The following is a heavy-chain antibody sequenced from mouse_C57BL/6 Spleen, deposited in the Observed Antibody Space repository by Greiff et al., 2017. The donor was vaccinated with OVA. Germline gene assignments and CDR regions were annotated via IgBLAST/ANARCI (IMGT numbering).Heavy chain of an antibody. CDR2: ISDGGSYT. Sequence: DVKLVESGGGLVKPGGSLKLSCAASGFTFSSYSMSWVRQTPEKRLEWVATISDGGSYTYYPDNVKGRFTLSRDNAKNNRYLQMSHLKSEDTAMYYCARDPVGGFDYWGQGTTLTVSS. D-gene: IGHD1-1*01. CDR1: GFTFSSYS. J-gene: IGHJ2*01. V-gene: IGHV5-4*01. CDR3: ARDPVGGFDY.